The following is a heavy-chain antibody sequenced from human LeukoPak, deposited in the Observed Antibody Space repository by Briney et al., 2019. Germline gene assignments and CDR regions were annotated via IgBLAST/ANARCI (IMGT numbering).Heavy chain of an antibody. CDR2: INHSGST. D-gene: IGHD3-22*01. CDR1: GGSFSGYY. Sequence: SETLSLTCAVYGGSFSGYYWSWIRQPPGKGLEWIGEINHSGSTNYNPSLKSRVTISVDTSKNQFSLKLSSVTAVDTAVYYCARALKYYYDSSGSLYYFDYWGQGTLVTVSS. J-gene: IGHJ4*02. CDR3: ARALKYYYDSSGSLYYFDY. V-gene: IGHV4-34*01.